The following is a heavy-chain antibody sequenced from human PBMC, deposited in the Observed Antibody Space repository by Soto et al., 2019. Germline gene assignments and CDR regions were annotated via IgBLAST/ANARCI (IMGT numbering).Heavy chain of an antibody. CDR3: ARSGDNFNVLDY. CDR1: GFTFSDYY. D-gene: IGHD1-1*01. CDR2: SSNSGTFA. J-gene: IGHJ4*02. Sequence: GVSLRLSCVASGFTFSDYYMSWVRQAPGRGLEWISYSSNSGTFARYATSVKGRFSISRDNANNSLYLEMNSLRVEDTAVYYCARSGDNFNVLDYWGQGPPVTVSS. V-gene: IGHV3-11*06.